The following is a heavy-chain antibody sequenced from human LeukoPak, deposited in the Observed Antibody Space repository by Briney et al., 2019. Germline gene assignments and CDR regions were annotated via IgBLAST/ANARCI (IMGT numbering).Heavy chain of an antibody. CDR1: GEPISSYY. J-gene: IGHJ5*02. V-gene: IGHV4-59*01. CDR2: VYYNGNT. D-gene: IGHD1/OR15-1a*01. CDR3: ARDMGQQRTVRFDP. Sequence: PSETLSLTCLVSGEPISSYYWSWIRQAPGRGPEYIGNVYYNGNTNYNPSLKSRVAISVDASKNQFSLKVDSVTTADTAVYYCARDMGQQRTVRFDPWGQGTLVTVSS.